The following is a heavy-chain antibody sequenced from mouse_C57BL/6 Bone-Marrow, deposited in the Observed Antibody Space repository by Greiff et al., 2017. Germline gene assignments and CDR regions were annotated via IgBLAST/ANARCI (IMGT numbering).Heavy chain of an antibody. J-gene: IGHJ2*01. CDR3: ARISLYYYGSSLYYFDY. V-gene: IGHV8-8*01. CDR2: IWWDDDK. Sequence: QVQLKESGPGLLQPSQTLSLTCSFSGFSLSTFGMGVGWIRQPSGKGLEWLAHIWWDDDKYYNPALKSRLTISKDTSKNQVFLKIANVDTADTATYYCARISLYYYGSSLYYFDYWGQGTTLTVSS. D-gene: IGHD1-1*01. CDR1: GFSLSTFGMG.